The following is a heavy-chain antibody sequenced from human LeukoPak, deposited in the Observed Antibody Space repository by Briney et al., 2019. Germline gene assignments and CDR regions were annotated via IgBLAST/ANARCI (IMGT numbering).Heavy chain of an antibody. CDR3: ARDPYFGGY. D-gene: IGHD3-10*01. CDR1: GFTFSSYS. Sequence: AGGSLRPSCAASGFTFSSYSMNWVRQAPGKGLEWVSYISSSSGTKYYADSVKGRFTISRDNAQNSLYLQMNSLRAEDTAVYYCARDPYFGGYWGQGTLVTVSS. CDR2: ISSSSGTK. V-gene: IGHV3-48*04. J-gene: IGHJ4*02.